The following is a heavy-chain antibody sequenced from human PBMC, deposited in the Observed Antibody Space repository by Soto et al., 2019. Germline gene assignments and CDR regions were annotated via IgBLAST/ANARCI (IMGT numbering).Heavy chain of an antibody. D-gene: IGHD6-6*01. Sequence: QAQLEQSGAEVKKPGASVKVSCKSSGYTFSTSVISWVRQAPGQGLEWMGWISTYNGDANYAQRFQGRVTMTTDTYTSTTFMELRSLRSDDTAVYYCAREGPRPYYDYGMDVWGQGTTVTVSS. CDR2: ISTYNGDA. J-gene: IGHJ6*02. CDR1: GYTFSTSV. CDR3: AREGPRPYYDYGMDV. V-gene: IGHV1-18*01.